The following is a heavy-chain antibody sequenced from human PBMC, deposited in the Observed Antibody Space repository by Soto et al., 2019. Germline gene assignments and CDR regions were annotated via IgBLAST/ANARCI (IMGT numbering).Heavy chain of an antibody. Sequence: GGSLRLSCAASGFTFSSYSMNWVRQAPGKGLEWVSSISSSSSYIYYADSVKGRFTISRDNAKNSLYLQMNSLRAEDTAVYYCARDAHQAAGTFDYWGQGTLVTVSS. D-gene: IGHD6-13*01. CDR2: ISSSSSYI. CDR3: ARDAHQAAGTFDY. V-gene: IGHV3-21*01. J-gene: IGHJ4*02. CDR1: GFTFSSYS.